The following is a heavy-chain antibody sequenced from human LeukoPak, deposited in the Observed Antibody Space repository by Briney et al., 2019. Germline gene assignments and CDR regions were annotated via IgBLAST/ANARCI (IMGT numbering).Heavy chain of an antibody. V-gene: IGHV3-7*01. D-gene: IGHD3-10*01. J-gene: IGHJ4*02. Sequence: GGSLRLSCAASGFTFSSYWMSWVRQAPGKGLEWVANIKQDGSEKYYVDSVKGRFTISRDNAKNSLYLQMNSLRAEDTAVYYCARGLHYYGSGTYLAVGYWGQGTLVTVSS. CDR2: IKQDGSEK. CDR1: GFTFSSYW. CDR3: ARGLHYYGSGTYLAVGY.